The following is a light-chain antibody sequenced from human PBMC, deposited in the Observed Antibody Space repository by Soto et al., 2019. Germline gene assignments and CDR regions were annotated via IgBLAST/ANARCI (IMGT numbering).Light chain of an antibody. CDR2: EAS. CDR1: SSDVGGYNY. J-gene: IGLJ1*01. CDR3: SSYVGTNSYV. Sequence: QSALTQPPSASGSPGQSVTISCTGTSSDVGGYNYVSWYQQHPGKAPKLMIYEASKRPSGVPDRFSGSKSGNTAALTVSGLQAEDEADYYCSSYVGTNSYVFGTGTKVTVL. V-gene: IGLV2-8*01.